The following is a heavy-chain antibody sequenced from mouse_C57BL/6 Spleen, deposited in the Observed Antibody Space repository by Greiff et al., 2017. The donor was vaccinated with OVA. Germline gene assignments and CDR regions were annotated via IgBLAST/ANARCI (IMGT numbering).Heavy chain of an antibody. Sequence: VQLQQSGPELVKPGASVKISCKASGYAFSSSWMNWVQQRPGKGLEWIGRIYPGDGDTNYNGKFKGKATLTADKSSSTAYMQLSSLTSEDSAVYFCAIPVVAPMDYWGQGTSVTVSS. CDR3: AIPVVAPMDY. V-gene: IGHV1-82*01. J-gene: IGHJ4*01. D-gene: IGHD1-1*01. CDR2: IYPGDGDT. CDR1: GYAFSSSW.